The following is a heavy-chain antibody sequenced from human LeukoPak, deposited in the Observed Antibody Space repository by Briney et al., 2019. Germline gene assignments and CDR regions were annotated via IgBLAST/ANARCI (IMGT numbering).Heavy chain of an antibody. D-gene: IGHD2-8*01. CDR1: GFTLSNYA. J-gene: IGHJ4*02. CDR3: ARDLNGDEDFDY. V-gene: IGHV3-48*03. Sequence: GGSLRLSCAVSGFTLSNYAINWVRQAPGKGLEWLSYIGSNGDDKLYADSVKGRFTISRDDAKNSVYLQMNSLRDEDTALYYCARDLNGDEDFDYWGQGTLVTVSS. CDR2: IGSNGDDK.